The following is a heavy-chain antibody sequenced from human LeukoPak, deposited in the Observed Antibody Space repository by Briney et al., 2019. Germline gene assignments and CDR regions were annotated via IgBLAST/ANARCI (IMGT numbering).Heavy chain of an antibody. J-gene: IGHJ4*02. CDR1: GGTFSSYA. D-gene: IGHD3-9*01. CDR3: ALGRYDRGDVLRYFDWLLLELDY. V-gene: IGHV1-69*13. CDR2: IIPIFGTA. Sequence: SVKVSCKASGGTFSSYAISWVRQAPGQGLEWMGGIIPIFGTANYAQKFQGRVTITADESTSTAYMELSSLRSEDTAVYYYALGRYDRGDVLRYFDWLLLELDYWGQGTLVTVSS.